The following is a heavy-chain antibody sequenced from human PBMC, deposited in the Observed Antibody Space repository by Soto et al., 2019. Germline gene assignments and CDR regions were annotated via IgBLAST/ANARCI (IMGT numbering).Heavy chain of an antibody. CDR1: GGTFSSYA. V-gene: IGHV1-69*13. J-gene: IGHJ4*02. CDR2: IIPIFGTA. D-gene: IGHD5-18*01. Sequence: SVKVSCKASGGTFSSYAISWVRQAPGQGLEWMGGIIPIFGTANYAQKFQGRVTITADESTSTAYMELSSLRSEDTAVYYCARVPESDTAMVRNDYWGQGTLVTVSS. CDR3: ARVPESDTAMVRNDY.